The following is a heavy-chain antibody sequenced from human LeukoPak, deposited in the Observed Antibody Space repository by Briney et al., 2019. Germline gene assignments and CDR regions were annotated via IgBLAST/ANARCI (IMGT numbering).Heavy chain of an antibody. Sequence: KSGGSLRLSCAASGFTFSSSTMNWVRQAPGKGLAWVSSISSSSNYIYYADSVKGRFTISRDNAKNSLYLQMNSLRAEDTAVYYCARDRITIFGVVESWGQGTLVTVSS. CDR3: ARDRITIFGVVES. CDR2: ISSSSNYI. D-gene: IGHD3-3*01. CDR1: GFTFSSST. V-gene: IGHV3-21*01. J-gene: IGHJ4*02.